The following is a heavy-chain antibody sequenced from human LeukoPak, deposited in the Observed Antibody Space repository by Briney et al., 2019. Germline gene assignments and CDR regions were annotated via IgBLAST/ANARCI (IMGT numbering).Heavy chain of an antibody. Sequence: SETLSLTCTVSGVSISSYYWSWIRQPPGKGLEWIGYIYYSGSTNYNPSLKSRVTISVDTSKNQFSLKLSSVTAADTAVYYCARGETTVTPAAFDIWGQGTMVTVSS. D-gene: IGHD4-17*01. J-gene: IGHJ3*02. CDR2: IYYSGST. V-gene: IGHV4-59*01. CDR3: ARGETTVTPAAFDI. CDR1: GVSISSYY.